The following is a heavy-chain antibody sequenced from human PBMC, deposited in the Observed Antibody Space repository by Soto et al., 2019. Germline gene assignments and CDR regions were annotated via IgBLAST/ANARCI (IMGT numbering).Heavy chain of an antibody. CDR2: INAGNGNT. CDR1: GYTFTSYA. CDR3: ASEYCSGGSCYPADAFDI. D-gene: IGHD2-15*01. V-gene: IGHV1-3*01. J-gene: IGHJ3*02. Sequence: ASVKVSCKASGYTFTSYAMHWVRQAPGQRLEWMGWINAGNGNTKYSQKFQGRFTITRDTSASTAYMELSSLISEDTALFYCASEYCSGGSCYPADAFDIWGQGTMVTVSS.